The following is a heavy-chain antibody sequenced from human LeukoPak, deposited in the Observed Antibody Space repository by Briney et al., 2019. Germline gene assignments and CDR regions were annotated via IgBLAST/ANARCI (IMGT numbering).Heavy chain of an antibody. Sequence: KAGGSLRLSCAASGFTFSSYSMNWVRQAPGKGLEWVSSISSSSSYIYYADSVKGRFTISRDNAKNSLYLQMNSLRAEDTAVYYCARMLIPLYGPERVAFDIWGQGTMVTVSS. CDR1: GFTFSSYS. CDR2: ISSSSSYI. V-gene: IGHV3-21*01. J-gene: IGHJ3*02. D-gene: IGHD4-17*01. CDR3: ARMLIPLYGPERVAFDI.